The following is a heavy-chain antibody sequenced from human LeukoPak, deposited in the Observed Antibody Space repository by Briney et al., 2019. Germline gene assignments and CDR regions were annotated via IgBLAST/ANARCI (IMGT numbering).Heavy chain of an antibody. D-gene: IGHD3-3*01. CDR1: GGSFSGYY. CDR2: INHSGST. V-gene: IGHV4-34*01. J-gene: IGHJ6*03. Sequence: TSETLSLTCAVYGGSFSGYYWSWIRQPPGKGLEWIGEINHSGSTNYNPSLKSRVTISVDTSKNQFSLKLSSVTAADTAVYYCARGLRFLEWSYYYYMDVWGKGTTVTVSS. CDR3: ARGLRFLEWSYYYYMDV.